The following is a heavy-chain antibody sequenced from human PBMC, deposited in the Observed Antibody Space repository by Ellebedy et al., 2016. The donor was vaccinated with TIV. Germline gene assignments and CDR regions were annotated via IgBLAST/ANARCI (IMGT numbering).Heavy chain of an antibody. CDR1: GGSVNSLSYY. CDR2: IHDRGST. D-gene: IGHD2-21*02. V-gene: IGHV4-39*01. J-gene: IGHJ6*02. Sequence: MPGGSLRLSCTVSGGSVNSLSYYWGWIRQPPGKGLAWIGNIHDRGSTKYSPSLKRRVTISIDTSKNQFSLKLTSLTAADTAVYYCARLTSVTPYYGVDVWGQGTTVTVSS. CDR3: ARLTSVTPYYGVDV.